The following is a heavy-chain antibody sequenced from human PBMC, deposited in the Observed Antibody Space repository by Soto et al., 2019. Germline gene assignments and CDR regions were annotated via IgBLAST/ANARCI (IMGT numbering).Heavy chain of an antibody. CDR1: GFTFSSYA. Sequence: EVQLLESGGGLVQPGGSLRLSCAASGFTFSSYAMSWVRQAPGKGLEWVSAISGSGGSTYYADSVKGRFTISRDNSKNTLYLQMNSLRAEDTAVYYCAKGVPAATRMGYYYMDVWGKGTTVTVSS. CDR3: AKGVPAATRMGYYYMDV. V-gene: IGHV3-23*01. J-gene: IGHJ6*03. D-gene: IGHD2-2*01. CDR2: ISGSGGST.